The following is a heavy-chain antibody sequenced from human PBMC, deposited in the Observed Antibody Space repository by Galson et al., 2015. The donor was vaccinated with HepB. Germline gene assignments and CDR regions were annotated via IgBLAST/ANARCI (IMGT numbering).Heavy chain of an antibody. CDR1: GFTFSSYS. J-gene: IGHJ4*02. CDR2: ISSSSSTI. CDR3: ARVLRVGTYGSGSYYGEFDY. Sequence: SLRLSCAASGFTFSSYSMNWVRQAPGKGLEWVSYISSSSSTIYYADSVKGRFTISRDNAKNSLYLQMNSLRAEDTAVYYCARVLRVGTYGSGSYYGEFDYWGQGTLVTVSS. D-gene: IGHD3-10*01. V-gene: IGHV3-48*04.